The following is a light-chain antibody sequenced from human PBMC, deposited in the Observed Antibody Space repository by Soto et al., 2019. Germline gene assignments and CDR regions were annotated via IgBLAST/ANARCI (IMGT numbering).Light chain of an antibody. CDR1: QGISSF. J-gene: IGKJ3*01. Sequence: IQLTQSPSSLSASVGDRVTITCRASQGISSFLAWYQQKPGKAPKLLIYGASTLQSGVSSRFSGSGSGTDFTLTLGSLQPEDFAHYYCQQLNSFPLPFGPGTKVDIK. CDR3: QQLNSFPLP. V-gene: IGKV1-9*01. CDR2: GAS.